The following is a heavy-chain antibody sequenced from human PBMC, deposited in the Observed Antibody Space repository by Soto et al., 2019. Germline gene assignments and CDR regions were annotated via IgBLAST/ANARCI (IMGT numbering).Heavy chain of an antibody. D-gene: IGHD1-1*01. Sequence: ASVKVSGKASGGTFSSYAISWVRQAPGQGLEWMGGIIPIFGTANYAQKFQGRVTITADESTSTAYMVPSSLRSEDTAVYYCARTRVTQLEPAYYGMDVWGQGTTVTVSS. CDR1: GGTFSSYA. J-gene: IGHJ6*02. CDR3: ARTRVTQLEPAYYGMDV. CDR2: IIPIFGTA. V-gene: IGHV1-69*13.